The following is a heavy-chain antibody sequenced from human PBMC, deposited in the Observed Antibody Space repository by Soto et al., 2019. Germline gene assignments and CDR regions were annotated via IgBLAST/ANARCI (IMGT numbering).Heavy chain of an antibody. Sequence: PSETLSLTCTVSGGSISSSSYYWGWIRQPPGKGLEWIGSIYYSGSTYYNPSLKSRVTISVDTSKNQFSLKLSSVTAADTAVYYCATLGLGDIAVAESAFDPWGQGTLVTVSS. CDR2: IYYSGST. J-gene: IGHJ5*02. CDR1: GGSISSSSYY. V-gene: IGHV4-39*01. D-gene: IGHD6-19*01. CDR3: ATLGLGDIAVAESAFDP.